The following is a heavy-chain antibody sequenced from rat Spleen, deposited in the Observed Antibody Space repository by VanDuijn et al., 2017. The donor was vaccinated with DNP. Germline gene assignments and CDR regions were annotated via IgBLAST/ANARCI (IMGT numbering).Heavy chain of an antibody. V-gene: IGHV3-1*01. CDR2: IGYSGST. D-gene: IGHD4-1*01. CDR1: GYSITSCC. J-gene: IGHJ2*01. Sequence: VQLQESGPGLVEPSQSLSLTCSVTGYSITSCCRWTWIRKFPGHKLEWIGHIGYSGSTTYNPSLKSRISITRDTSKNQFFLQLNSVTTEDTATYYCVRWVRALDYWGQGVMVTVSS. CDR3: VRWVRALDY.